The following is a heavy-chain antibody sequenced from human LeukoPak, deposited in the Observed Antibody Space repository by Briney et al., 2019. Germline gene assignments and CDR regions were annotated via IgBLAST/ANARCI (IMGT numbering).Heavy chain of an antibody. Sequence: HPGGSLRLSCAASGFTFSSYGMSWVRQSPGKGLEWVSYISSSGSTIYYADSVKGRFTISRDNAKHSLYLQMSSLRAEDTAVYYCAREFRKSVGWYFDLWGRGTLVTVSS. CDR2: ISSSGSTI. CDR3: AREFRKSVGWYFDL. V-gene: IGHV3-48*04. J-gene: IGHJ2*01. CDR1: GFTFSSYG.